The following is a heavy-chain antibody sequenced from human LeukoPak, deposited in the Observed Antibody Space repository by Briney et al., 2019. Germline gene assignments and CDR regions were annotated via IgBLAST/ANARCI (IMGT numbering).Heavy chain of an antibody. Sequence: GESLKISCKGSGYSFPNYWIGWVRQMPGKGLEWMGIIYPGDSHTRYSPSFQDQVTISVDKSISTAYLQWSSLKASDTAMYYCARGPYAYTSSATLGSYNWFDPWGQGSLVTASS. CDR2: IYPGDSHT. D-gene: IGHD2-2*02. CDR3: ARGPYAYTSSATLGSYNWFDP. V-gene: IGHV5-51*01. CDR1: GYSFPNYW. J-gene: IGHJ5*02.